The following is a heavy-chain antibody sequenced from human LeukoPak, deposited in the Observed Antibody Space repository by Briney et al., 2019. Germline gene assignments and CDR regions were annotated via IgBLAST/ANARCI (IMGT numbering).Heavy chain of an antibody. D-gene: IGHD5-18*01. CDR1: GYSFTNYW. CDR2: IYTDNSDV. CDR3: ARRSNTAMDPDFDY. J-gene: IGHJ4*02. V-gene: IGHV5-51*01. Sequence: GESLKISCKASGYSFTNYWIVWLRQMPGRGLEWMGIIYTDNSDVRYSPSFRGRVTISADKSVNTAYLQWSSLKASDTAMYYCARRSNTAMDPDFDYWGQGTLVTVSS.